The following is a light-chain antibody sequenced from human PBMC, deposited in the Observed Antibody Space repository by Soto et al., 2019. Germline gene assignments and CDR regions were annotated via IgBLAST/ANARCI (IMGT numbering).Light chain of an antibody. J-gene: IGKJ2*01. CDR1: QNVSSN. Sequence: EMVMTQSPATLSVSPGEGATLSCRASQNVSSNLAGYQQKPGQAPRLTIYGASTRATGIPARFSGSGSGAELTLTIISLQSEDFAVYYCQQYNNSYTFGQGTKLEIK. V-gene: IGKV3-15*01. CDR3: QQYNNSYT. CDR2: GAS.